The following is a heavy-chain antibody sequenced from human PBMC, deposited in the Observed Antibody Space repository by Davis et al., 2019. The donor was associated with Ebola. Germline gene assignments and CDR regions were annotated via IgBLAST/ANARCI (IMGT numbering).Heavy chain of an antibody. Sequence: MPSETLSLTCTVSGGSISSSSYYWGWIRQPPGTGLEWFGSIYYSASTYYNPSLKSRVTISVDTSKNQFSLKLSSVTAADTAVYYCARFNVGYYYDSSGYWMGPSFFDYWGQGTLVTVSS. D-gene: IGHD3-22*01. CDR3: ARFNVGYYYDSSGYWMGPSFFDY. V-gene: IGHV4-39*01. CDR1: GGSISSSSYY. J-gene: IGHJ4*02. CDR2: IYYSAST.